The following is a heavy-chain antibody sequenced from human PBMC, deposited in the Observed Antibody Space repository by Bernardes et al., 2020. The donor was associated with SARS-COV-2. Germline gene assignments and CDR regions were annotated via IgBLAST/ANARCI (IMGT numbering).Heavy chain of an antibody. CDR1: GFTFSSYS. D-gene: IGHD2-21*02. J-gene: IGHJ6*02. V-gene: IGHV3-48*04. CDR2: ISSSGSTI. CDR3: AILGVVVTAGHPYYYYGMDV. Sequence: GGSLRLSCAASGFTFSSYSMNWVRQAPGKGLEWVSYISSSGSTIKYADSVKGRFTISRDNAKNTLYLQMNSLRAEDTAVYYCAILGVVVTAGHPYYYYGMDVWGQGTTVTVSS.